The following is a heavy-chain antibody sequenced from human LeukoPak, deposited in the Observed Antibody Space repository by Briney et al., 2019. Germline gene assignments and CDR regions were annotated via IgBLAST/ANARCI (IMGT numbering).Heavy chain of an antibody. D-gene: IGHD3-3*01. Sequence: ASVKVSCKASGGTFSSYAISWVRQATGQGLEWMGWMNPNSGNTGYAQKFQGRVTMTRNTSISTAYMELSSLRSEDTAVYYCARLYYDFWSGYYRFDPWGQGTLVTVSS. CDR2: MNPNSGNT. J-gene: IGHJ5*02. V-gene: IGHV1-8*02. CDR1: GGTFSSYA. CDR3: ARLYYDFWSGYYRFDP.